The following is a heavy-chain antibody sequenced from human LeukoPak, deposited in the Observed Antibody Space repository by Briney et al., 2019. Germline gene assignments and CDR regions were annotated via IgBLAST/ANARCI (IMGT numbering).Heavy chain of an antibody. CDR1: GGSISSYY. J-gene: IGHJ3*02. CDR3: ATRLGIVVVPAAIGRDDAFDI. Sequence: SETLSLTCTVSGGSISSYYWSWIRQPAGKGLEWIGRIYTSGSTNYNPSLKSRVTMSVDTSKNQFSLKLSSVAAADTAVYYCATRLGIVVVPAAIGRDDAFDIWGQGTMVTVSS. V-gene: IGHV4-4*07. D-gene: IGHD2-2*03. CDR2: IYTSGST.